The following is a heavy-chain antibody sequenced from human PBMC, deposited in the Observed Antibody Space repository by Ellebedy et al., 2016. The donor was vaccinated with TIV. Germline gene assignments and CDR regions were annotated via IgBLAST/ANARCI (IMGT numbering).Heavy chain of an antibody. V-gene: IGHV1-69*04. CDR2: IIPILGIA. J-gene: IGHJ4*02. CDR1: GGTFSSYA. D-gene: IGHD1-26*01. Sequence: AASVKVSCKASGGTFSSYAISWVRQAPGQGLEWMGRIIPILGIANYAQKFQGRVTITADKSTSTAYMELSSLRSEDTAVYYCARERSKGIVGATLYYFDYWGQGTLVTVSS. CDR3: ARERSKGIVGATLYYFDY.